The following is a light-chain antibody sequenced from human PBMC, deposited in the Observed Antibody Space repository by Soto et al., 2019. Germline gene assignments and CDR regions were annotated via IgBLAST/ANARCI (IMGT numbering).Light chain of an antibody. CDR3: ETWDINTHVV. CDR2: GNS. Sequence: QSVLTQPPSVSGAPGQRVTISCTGSSSNIGAGYDVHWYQQLPGTAPKLLIYGNSNRPSGVPDRFSGSKSGTSASLTISNLQFEDEADYYCETWDINTHVVFGGGTKLTVL. CDR1: SSNIGAGYD. V-gene: IGLV1-40*01. J-gene: IGLJ2*01.